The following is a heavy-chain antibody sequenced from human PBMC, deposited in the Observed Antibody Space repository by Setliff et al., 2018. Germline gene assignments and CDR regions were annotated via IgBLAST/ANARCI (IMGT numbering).Heavy chain of an antibody. D-gene: IGHD3-3*01. CDR1: GSSISGSSYY. CDR2: IYYSGST. V-gene: IGHV4-39*07. J-gene: IGHJ4*02. Sequence: PSETLSLTCTVSGSSISGSSYYWGWIRQPPGKGLEWIGSIYYSGSTYYNPSLKSRVTISVDTSKNQFSLKLSSVTAADTAVYYCARRETYYNFWSGYYAYWGQGTLVTVSS. CDR3: ARRETYYNFWSGYYAY.